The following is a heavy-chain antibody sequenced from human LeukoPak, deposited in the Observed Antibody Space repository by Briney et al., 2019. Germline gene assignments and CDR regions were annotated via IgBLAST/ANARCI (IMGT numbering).Heavy chain of an antibody. CDR1: GYTFSSYW. Sequence: GGSLRLSCAASGYTFSSYWMSWVCPAPRAGLGWVANIKQDGSEKYYVDSVKGRFTISRDNAKNSLYLRMNSVRAEDTAVYYCARGEYRNAYWGQGTLVTVSS. D-gene: IGHD5-18*01. CDR3: ARGEYRNAY. CDR2: IKQDGSEK. V-gene: IGHV3-7*01. J-gene: IGHJ4*02.